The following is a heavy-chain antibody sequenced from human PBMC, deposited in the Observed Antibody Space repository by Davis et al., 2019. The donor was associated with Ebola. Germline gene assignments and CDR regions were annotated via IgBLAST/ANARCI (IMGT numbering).Heavy chain of an antibody. CDR3: AKDAGPIGSSSDY. CDR1: GFTFSGSA. V-gene: IGHV3-73*01. J-gene: IGHJ4*02. Sequence: PGGSLRLSCAASGFTFSGSAMHWVRQASGKGLEWVGRIRSKANSYATAYAASVKGRFTISRDDSKNTAYLQMNSLRAEDTALYYCAKDAGPIGSSSDYWGQGTLVTVSS. CDR2: IRSKANSYAT. D-gene: IGHD6-6*01.